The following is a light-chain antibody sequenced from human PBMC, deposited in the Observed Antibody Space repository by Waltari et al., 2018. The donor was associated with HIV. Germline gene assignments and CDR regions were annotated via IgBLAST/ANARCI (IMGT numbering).Light chain of an antibody. V-gene: IGKV3-15*01. CDR3: QQYNNWPPYT. CDR2: GAS. CDR1: QSVSRN. Sequence: EIVMTQSPATLSVSPGERATLSCRASQSVSRNLAWYQQKPGQAPRLLIYGASTSATGIPARFSGSGSETEFTLTISSLHSEDFAVYYCQQYNNWPPYTFGQGTKLEIK. J-gene: IGKJ2*01.